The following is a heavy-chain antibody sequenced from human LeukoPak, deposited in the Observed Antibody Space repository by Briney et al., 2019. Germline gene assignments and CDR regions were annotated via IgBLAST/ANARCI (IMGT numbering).Heavy chain of an antibody. Sequence: PGGSLRLSCAVSGFIFSNYSMTWVRQAPGKGLEWVSYISSSSSTIYYADSVKGRFTISRDNAKNSLYLQMNSLRAEDTAVYYCASNWRDYFDYWGQGTLVTVSS. CDR1: GFIFSNYS. J-gene: IGHJ4*02. CDR3: ASNWRDYFDY. CDR2: ISSSSSTI. V-gene: IGHV3-48*04. D-gene: IGHD1-20*01.